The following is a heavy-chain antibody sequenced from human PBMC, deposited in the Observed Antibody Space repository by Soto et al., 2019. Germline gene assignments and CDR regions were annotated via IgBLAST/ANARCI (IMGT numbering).Heavy chain of an antibody. Sequence: EVQLLESGGGLVQPGGSLRLSCAASGFTFSSYAMSWVRQAPGKGLEWVSAISGSGGSTYYADSVKGRFTISRDNSKNRLYLQMNSLRVEDTAVYYCASTPGVSSSWGVKRWGQGTLVTVSS. CDR2: ISGSGGST. CDR3: ASTPGVSSSWGVKR. D-gene: IGHD6-13*01. V-gene: IGHV3-23*01. J-gene: IGHJ4*02. CDR1: GFTFSSYA.